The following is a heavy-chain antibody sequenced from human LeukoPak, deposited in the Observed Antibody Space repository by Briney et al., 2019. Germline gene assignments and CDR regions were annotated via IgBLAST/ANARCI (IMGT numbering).Heavy chain of an antibody. V-gene: IGHV3-9*01. D-gene: IGHD6-13*01. CDR2: ISWNSGSI. CDR1: GFTFDDYA. J-gene: IGHJ4*02. CDR3: AKDMVPSIAAAGLPSLAVDY. Sequence: PGGSLRLSCAASGFTFDDYAMHWVRQAPGKGLEWVSGISWNSGSIGYADSVKGRFTISRDNAKNSLYLQMNSLRAEDTALYYCAKDMVPSIAAAGLPSLAVDYWGQGTLVTVSS.